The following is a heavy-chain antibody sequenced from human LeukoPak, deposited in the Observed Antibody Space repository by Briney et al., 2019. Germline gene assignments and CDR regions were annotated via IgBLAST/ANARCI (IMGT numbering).Heavy chain of an antibody. CDR2: IYSGGST. CDR1: GFTVSSNY. CDR3: ARSALEYQLLYSTYFDY. V-gene: IGHV3-53*01. J-gene: IGHJ4*02. Sequence: GGSLRLSCAASGFTVSSNYMSWVRQAPGKGLEWVSVIYSGGSTYYADSVKGRFTISRDNSKNTLYLQMTSLRAEDTAVYYCARSALEYQLLYSTYFDYWGQGTLVTVSS. D-gene: IGHD2-2*02.